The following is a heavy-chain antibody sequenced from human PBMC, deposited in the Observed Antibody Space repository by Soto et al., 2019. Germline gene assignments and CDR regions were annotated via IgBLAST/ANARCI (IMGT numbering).Heavy chain of an antibody. CDR3: ARISVASRYMDV. Sequence: SETLSLTCTVSGGSISSSSYYWGWIRQSPGKGLEWIGSFYYSGSTYYSPSLKSRVTISGDTSRKQISLRLSSVTAADTAVYYCARISVASRYMDVWGKGTTVTVSS. V-gene: IGHV4-39*01. J-gene: IGHJ6*03. CDR2: FYYSGST. D-gene: IGHD5-12*01. CDR1: GGSISSSSYY.